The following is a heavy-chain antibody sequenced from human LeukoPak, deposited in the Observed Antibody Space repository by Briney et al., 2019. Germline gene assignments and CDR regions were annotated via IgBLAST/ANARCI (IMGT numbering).Heavy chain of an antibody. CDR1: GYTLDRFG. J-gene: IGHJ4*02. CDR2: INPYNGKT. Sequence: ASVKVSCKASGYTLDRFGISWVRQAPGLGLEWLGWINPYNGKTIFGEMFQGRVTMTTDTSTRTVYMELTSLRSDDTAVYFCARDTPQHLKRFDYWGQGTLVTVSS. CDR3: ARDTPQHLKRFDY. V-gene: IGHV1-18*01. D-gene: IGHD6-13*01.